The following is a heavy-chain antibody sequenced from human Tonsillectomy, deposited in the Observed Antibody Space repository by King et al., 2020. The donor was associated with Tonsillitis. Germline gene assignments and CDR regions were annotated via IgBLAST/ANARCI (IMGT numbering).Heavy chain of an antibody. Sequence: VQLLESGGGLVQPGESLRLSCAASGLTFSTYAMTWVRQSPRKGLEWVSAISGAGGSTFYADSVKGRFTISRDNSKSTLYLQMNSLRAEDTAVYYCAKWRPDCSGGSCYRDAFDMWGQGTMVTVSS. J-gene: IGHJ3*02. D-gene: IGHD2-15*01. CDR2: ISGAGGST. CDR1: GLTFSTYA. CDR3: AKWRPDCSGGSCYRDAFDM. V-gene: IGHV3-23*01.